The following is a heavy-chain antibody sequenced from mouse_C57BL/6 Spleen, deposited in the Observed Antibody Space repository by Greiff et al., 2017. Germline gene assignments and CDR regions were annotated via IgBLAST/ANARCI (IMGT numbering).Heavy chain of an antibody. CDR2: IYPGSGST. V-gene: IGHV1-55*01. D-gene: IGHD2-1*01. Sequence: QVQLQQPGAELVKPGASVKMSCKASGYTFTSYWITWVKQRPGQGLEWIGDIYPGSGSTNYNEKFKSKATLTVDTSSSTAYMQLSSLTSEDSAVDYCASGNGNYEESAMDYWGQGTSVTVSS. CDR1: GYTFTSYW. CDR3: ASGNGNYEESAMDY. J-gene: IGHJ4*01.